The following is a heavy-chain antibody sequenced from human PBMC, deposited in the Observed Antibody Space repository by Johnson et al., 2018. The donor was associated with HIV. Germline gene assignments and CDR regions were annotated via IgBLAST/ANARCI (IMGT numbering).Heavy chain of an antibody. CDR2: IRYDGSNK. D-gene: IGHD6-6*01. CDR1: GFTFSSYG. Sequence: QVQLVESGGGVVQPGGSLRLSCAASGFTFSSYGMYWVRQAPGKGLEWVAFIRYDGSNKYYADSVKGRFPISRDNSKNTLYVQMNSLRAEDTAVYYCAKDCQWGSSTQGAFDIWGQGRVVTVSS. V-gene: IGHV3-30*02. CDR3: AKDCQWGSSTQGAFDI. J-gene: IGHJ3*02.